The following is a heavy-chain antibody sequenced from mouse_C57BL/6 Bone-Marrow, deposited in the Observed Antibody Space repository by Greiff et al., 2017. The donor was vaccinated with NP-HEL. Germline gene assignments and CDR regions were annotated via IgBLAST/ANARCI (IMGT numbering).Heavy chain of an antibody. CDR2: ISSGGSYT. Sequence: EVQVVASGGDLVQPGGSLTLSCAASGFTFSSYGMSWVRPPPDKWLAWVATISSGGSYTYYPDSVKGRFTISRDNAKNTLYLQMSSLKSEDTAMYYCARGLYFDYWGQGTTLTVSS. CDR3: ARGLYFDY. V-gene: IGHV5-6*01. J-gene: IGHJ2*01. CDR1: GFTFSSYG.